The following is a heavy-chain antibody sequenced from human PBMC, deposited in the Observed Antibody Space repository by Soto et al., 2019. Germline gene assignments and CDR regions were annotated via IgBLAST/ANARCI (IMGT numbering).Heavy chain of an antibody. CDR2: ISYDGSNK. V-gene: IGHV3-30*18. J-gene: IGHJ6*02. CDR3: ANTAPYDLWSGHYKPYGMDV. CDR1: GFTFSNYG. D-gene: IGHD3-3*01. Sequence: PGGSLRLSCAASGFTFSNYGMHWVRQAPGKGLEWVAVISYDGSNKYYADPVKGRFTISRDNSKNTLYLQMNSLRAEDTAVYYCANTAPYDLWSGHYKPYGMDVWGQGTKVTVYS.